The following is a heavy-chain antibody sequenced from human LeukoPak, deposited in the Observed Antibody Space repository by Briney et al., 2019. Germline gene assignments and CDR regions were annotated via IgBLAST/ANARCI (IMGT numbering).Heavy chain of an antibody. Sequence: PGGSLRLSCAASGFTFNIYAMSWVRQAPGKGLEWVSVIGIDDVYYADSVKGRFTTSRDNAKNSLYLQMNSLRAEDTAVYYCARDYGSGSYYPAGYWGQGTLVTVSS. CDR3: ARDYGSGSYYPAGY. CDR2: IGIDDV. V-gene: IGHV3-23*01. J-gene: IGHJ4*02. CDR1: GFTFNIYA. D-gene: IGHD3-10*01.